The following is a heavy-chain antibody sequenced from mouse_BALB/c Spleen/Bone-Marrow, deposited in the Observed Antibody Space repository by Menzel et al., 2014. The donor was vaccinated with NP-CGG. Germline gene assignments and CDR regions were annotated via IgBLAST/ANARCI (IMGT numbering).Heavy chain of an antibody. V-gene: IGHV14-3*02. Sequence: VQLQQSGAELVKPGASVKLSCTASGFNIKDTYMHWVKQRPEQGLEWIGRIDPANGNTKYDPKFQGKATITADTSSNTAYLQLSSLTLEATDVYYSALHYDYYVGYWRQGTTLTVSS. CDR1: GFNIKDTY. D-gene: IGHD2-4*01. CDR3: ALHYDYYVGY. J-gene: IGHJ2*01. CDR2: IDPANGNT.